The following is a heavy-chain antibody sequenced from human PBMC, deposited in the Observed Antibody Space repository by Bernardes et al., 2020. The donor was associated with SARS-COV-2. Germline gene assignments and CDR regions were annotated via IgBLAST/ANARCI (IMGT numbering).Heavy chain of an antibody. J-gene: IGHJ6*02. CDR2: INPNSGGT. CDR3: ARAGGNYRLYYYGMDV. D-gene: IGHD3-16*02. Sequence: ASVKVSCMASGYTFTGYYIHWVRQAPGQGLEWMGWINPNSGGTNYAQKFQGWVTMTRDTSISTAYMELSRLRSDDTAVYYCARAGGNYRLYYYGMDVWGQGTTVTVSS. V-gene: IGHV1-2*04. CDR1: GYTFTGYY.